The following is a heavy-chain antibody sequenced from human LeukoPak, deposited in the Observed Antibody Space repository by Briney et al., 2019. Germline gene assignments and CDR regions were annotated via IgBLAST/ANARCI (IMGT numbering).Heavy chain of an antibody. J-gene: IGHJ4*02. CDR1: AYTFSSYS. CDR2: ISVRSHYI. V-gene: IGHV3-21*01. D-gene: IGHD3-22*01. CDR3: VRLRRNSDTSGFYYYYDF. Sequence: GGSLTLSCLVAAYTFSSYSLNWVRQPAGKVLEWVSSISVRSHYIYYADSVRGRFRISRDDARDSLYLQMKSLRAEDTGVYYCVRLRRNSDTSGFYYYYDFWGQGTLVPVSS.